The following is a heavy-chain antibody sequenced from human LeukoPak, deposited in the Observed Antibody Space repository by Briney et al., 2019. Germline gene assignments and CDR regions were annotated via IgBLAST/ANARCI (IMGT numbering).Heavy chain of an antibody. CDR1: GFTFSSYG. D-gene: IGHD1-26*01. CDR2: ISYDGSHK. Sequence: GRSLRLSCAASGFTFSSYGVHWVRQAPGKGLEWVAVISYDGSHKYYADSVKGRFTISRDNSKNTLYLQMNSLRAEDTAVYYCARVTEVGLLGIWGQGTLVTVSS. V-gene: IGHV3-30*03. CDR3: ARVTEVGLLGI. J-gene: IGHJ4*02.